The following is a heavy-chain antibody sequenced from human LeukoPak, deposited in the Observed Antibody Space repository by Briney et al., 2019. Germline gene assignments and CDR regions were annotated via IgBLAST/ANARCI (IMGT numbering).Heavy chain of an antibody. CDR2: IYTSGST. CDR1: GGSISSYY. Sequence: SETLSLTCTVSGGSISSYYWSWIRQPAGKGLEWIGRIYTSGSTNYNPSLKSRVTMSVDTSKNQFSLKLSSVTAADTAVYYCARDAKRKALYYDFWSGYQYWCFDLWGRGTLVTVSS. D-gene: IGHD3-3*01. V-gene: IGHV4-4*07. CDR3: ARDAKRKALYYDFWSGYQYWCFDL. J-gene: IGHJ2*01.